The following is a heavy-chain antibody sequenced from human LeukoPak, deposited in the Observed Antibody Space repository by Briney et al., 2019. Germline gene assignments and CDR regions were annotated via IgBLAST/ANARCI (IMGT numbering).Heavy chain of an antibody. Sequence: ASVKVSCKASGYTFTGYYMHWVRQAPGQGLEWMGWINPNSGGTNYAQKFQGRVTMTRDTSISTAYMELGRLRSDDTAVYYCARDGEDCSGGSCLNFDYWGQGTLVTVSS. CDR1: GYTFTGYY. CDR2: INPNSGGT. D-gene: IGHD2-15*01. CDR3: ARDGEDCSGGSCLNFDY. V-gene: IGHV1-2*02. J-gene: IGHJ4*02.